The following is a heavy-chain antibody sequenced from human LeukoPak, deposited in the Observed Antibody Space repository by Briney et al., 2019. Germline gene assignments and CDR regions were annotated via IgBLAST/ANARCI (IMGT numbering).Heavy chain of an antibody. D-gene: IGHD2-2*01. CDR2: ISGSGGST. J-gene: IGHJ4*02. V-gene: IGHV3-23*01. CDR1: GFTFSSYA. CDR3: AKEAYCSSTSCYYGPPDY. Sequence: GGSLRLSCAASGFTFSSYAMSWVRQAPGKGLEWVSAISGSGGSTYYADSVKGRFTLSRDNSKNTLYLQMNSLRAEDTAVYYCAKEAYCSSTSCYYGPPDYWGQGTLVTVSS.